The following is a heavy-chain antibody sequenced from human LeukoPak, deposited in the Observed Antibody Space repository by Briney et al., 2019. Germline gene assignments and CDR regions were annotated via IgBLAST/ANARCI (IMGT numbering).Heavy chain of an antibody. V-gene: IGHV4-61*09. CDR1: GGSISSGSYY. J-gene: IGHJ3*02. CDR2: IYSSGTI. Sequence: SQTLSLTCTVSGGSISSGSYYWSWIRQPAGKGLEWIGYIYSSGTINYNPSLKSRITISLDTSKNQFSLKLSSVTAADMAVYYCTRDPPHGAFDIWGQGTTVTVSS. CDR3: TRDPPHGAFDI.